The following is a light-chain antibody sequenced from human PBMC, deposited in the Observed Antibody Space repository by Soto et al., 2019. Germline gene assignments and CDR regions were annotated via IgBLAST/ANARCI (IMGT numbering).Light chain of an antibody. CDR3: HQYNNWTPPKT. CDR1: QGVRTN. CDR2: GAS. V-gene: IGKV3-15*01. J-gene: IGKJ5*01. Sequence: EVVLTQSPARLSLSPGERATLSCRASQGVRTNLAWYQQRPGQAPRLLIYGASTRATGIPDSFSGSGSGTEFMLAIDSLQSEDFAVYYCHQYNNWTPPKTFGQGTWLAIK.